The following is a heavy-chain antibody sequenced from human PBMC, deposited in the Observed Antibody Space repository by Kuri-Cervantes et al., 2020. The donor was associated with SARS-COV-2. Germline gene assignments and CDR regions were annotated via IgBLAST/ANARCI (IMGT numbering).Heavy chain of an antibody. D-gene: IGHD3-22*01. J-gene: IGHJ6*02. CDR2: IIPIFGTA. V-gene: IGHV1-69*06. Sequence: SVKVSCKASGGTFSSYAISWVRQAPGQGLEWMGGIIPIFGTANHAQKFQGRVTITADKSTSTAYMELSSLRSEDTAVYYCARTMTYYYYYGMDVWGQGTTVTVSS. CDR1: GGTFSSYA. CDR3: ARTMTYYYYYGMDV.